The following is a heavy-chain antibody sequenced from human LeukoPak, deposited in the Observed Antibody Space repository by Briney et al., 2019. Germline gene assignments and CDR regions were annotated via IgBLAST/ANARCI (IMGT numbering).Heavy chain of an antibody. D-gene: IGHD1-1*01. CDR2: INHSGST. CDR3: ARRDGNWNYFDY. CDR1: GGSFSGYY. J-gene: IGHJ4*02. Sequence: PSETLSLTCAVYGGSFSGYYWSWIRQPPGKGLEWIGEINHSGSTNYNPSLKSRVTISVDTSKNRFSLKLSSVTAADTAVYYCARRDGNWNYFDYWGQGILVTVSS. V-gene: IGHV4-34*01.